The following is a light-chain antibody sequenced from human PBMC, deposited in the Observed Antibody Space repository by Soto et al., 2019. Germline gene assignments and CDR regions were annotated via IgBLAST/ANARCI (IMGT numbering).Light chain of an antibody. J-gene: IGKJ2*01. Sequence: VMTQSPTTLSVSPGERATLSCRASHSVGSNLAWYQQNPGQAPRLLIYGASTRATGVPARFSGSGSATQFTLTISSLQSEDFGFYYCQQYDTSPPLYTFGQGTKLEIK. CDR2: GAS. V-gene: IGKV3-15*01. CDR1: HSVGSN. CDR3: QQYDTSPPLYT.